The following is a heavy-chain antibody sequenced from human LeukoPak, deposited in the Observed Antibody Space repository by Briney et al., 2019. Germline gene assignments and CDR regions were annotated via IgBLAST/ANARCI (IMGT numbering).Heavy chain of an antibody. Sequence: SVKVSCKASGGTFSSYAISWVRQAPGQGLEWMGRIIPILGIANYAQKFQGRVTITADKSTSTAYMELSSLRSEDTAVYYCASGYSSSPHAFDIWGQGTMVTVSS. D-gene: IGHD6-19*01. V-gene: IGHV1-69*04. CDR3: ASGYSSSPHAFDI. J-gene: IGHJ3*02. CDR1: GGTFSSYA. CDR2: IIPILGIA.